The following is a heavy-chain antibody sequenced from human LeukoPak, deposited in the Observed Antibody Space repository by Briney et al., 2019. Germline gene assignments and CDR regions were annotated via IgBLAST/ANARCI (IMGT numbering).Heavy chain of an antibody. CDR3: ARYHPPRAFDI. J-gene: IGHJ3*02. CDR2: VIPIFGTA. CDR1: GGTFSSYA. V-gene: IGHV1-69*05. Sequence: ASVKVSCKASGGTFSSYAISWVRQAPGQGLEWMGGVIPIFGTANYAQKFQGRVTITTDESTSTAYMELSSLRSEDTAVYYCARYHPPRAFDIWGQGTMVTVSS.